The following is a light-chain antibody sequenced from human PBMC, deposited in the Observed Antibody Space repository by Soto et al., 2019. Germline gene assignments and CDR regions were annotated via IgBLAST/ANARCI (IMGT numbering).Light chain of an antibody. CDR1: QGISNY. CDR2: AAS. V-gene: IGKV1-27*01. Sequence: DIQMTQSPSSLSASVGDRATITCRASQGISNYLAWYQQKPGKVPKLLMDAASTFQSGVPSRFSGSGSGTDFTLTITSLQTEDVATYSCQKYNSAPFTFGPGTKVDI. CDR3: QKYNSAPFT. J-gene: IGKJ3*01.